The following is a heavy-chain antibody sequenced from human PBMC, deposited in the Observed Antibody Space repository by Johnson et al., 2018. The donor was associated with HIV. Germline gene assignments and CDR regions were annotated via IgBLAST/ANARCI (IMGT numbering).Heavy chain of an antibody. J-gene: IGHJ3*02. CDR2: ISNSAITL. D-gene: IGHD3-10*01. CDR3: ARVMVQGDAFDI. CDR1: GFTFSDYY. V-gene: IGHV3-11*01. Sequence: QMLLVESGGGLVKPGGSLKLSCATSGFTFSDYYMSWIRQAPGKGLEWLSYISNSAITLYYADSVKGRFSISRDNAKSSVYLQMNSLRAEDTAVYYCARVMVQGDAFDIWGQGTMVTVSS.